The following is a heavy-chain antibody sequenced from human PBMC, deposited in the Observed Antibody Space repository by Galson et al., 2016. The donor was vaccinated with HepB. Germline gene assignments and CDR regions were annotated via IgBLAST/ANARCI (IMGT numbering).Heavy chain of an antibody. CDR1: GFTFSHYS. J-gene: IGHJ4*02. D-gene: IGHD4-17*01. CDR3: AKNPKFGDYAYSDY. V-gene: IGHV3-23*01. CDR2: ISGNSVAT. Sequence: SLRLSCAASGFTFSHYSMNWVRQAPGKGLEWVSTISGNSVATYYTDSLKGRFTISRDDSRSTLYLHLNSLRAEDTAVYYCAKNPKFGDYAYSDYWGQGTLVTVSS.